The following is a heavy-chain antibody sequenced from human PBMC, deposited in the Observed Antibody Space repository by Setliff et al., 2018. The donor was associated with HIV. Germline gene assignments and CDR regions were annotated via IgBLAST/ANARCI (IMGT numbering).Heavy chain of an antibody. Sequence: ASVKVSCKVSGYTLSELSMHWVRQAPGKGLEWMGGFDPEDVETIYAEKLQGRVTMTEDTSTDTAYMELSSLRSEDTAVYYCATVRGYYYDSSGQEYFQHWGQGTLVTVST. D-gene: IGHD3-22*01. CDR3: ATVRGYYYDSSGQEYFQH. J-gene: IGHJ1*01. CDR2: FDPEDVET. V-gene: IGHV1-24*01. CDR1: GYTLSELS.